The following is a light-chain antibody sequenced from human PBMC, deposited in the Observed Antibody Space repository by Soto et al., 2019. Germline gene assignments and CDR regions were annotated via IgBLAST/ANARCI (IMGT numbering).Light chain of an antibody. V-gene: IGLV2-14*01. Sequence: QSALTQPASVSGSPGQSITISCTGTSSDVGDYNYVSWYQQHPGKAPKLTIYDISNRPSGVSNRFSGSKSGNTASLTISGLQAEDEADYYCSSYTTSSTSVVFGGGTQLTVL. J-gene: IGLJ2*01. CDR1: SSDVGDYNY. CDR3: SSYTTSSTSVV. CDR2: DIS.